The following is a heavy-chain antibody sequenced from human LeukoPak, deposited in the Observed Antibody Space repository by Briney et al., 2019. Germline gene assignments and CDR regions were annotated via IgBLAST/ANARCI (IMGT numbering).Heavy chain of an antibody. CDR2: ISHSGST. Sequence: SETLSLTCAVYGGSFSGYYWSWIRQPPGKGLEWIGEISHSGSTTYNPSFKSRFTMSVDTSNNQFSLKLSSVTAADTAVYYCASGFWLDYWGQGTLVTASS. D-gene: IGHD3-3*01. J-gene: IGHJ4*02. V-gene: IGHV4-34*01. CDR1: GGSFSGYY. CDR3: ASGFWLDY.